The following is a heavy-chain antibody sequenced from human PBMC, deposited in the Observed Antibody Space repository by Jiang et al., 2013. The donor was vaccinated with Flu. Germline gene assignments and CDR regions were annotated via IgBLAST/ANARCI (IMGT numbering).Heavy chain of an antibody. CDR3: ARDLDYDSDYSDAFDI. V-gene: IGHV4-59*01. D-gene: IGHD3-22*01. CDR1: GGSTQYLL. J-gene: IGHJ3*02. Sequence: TISGGSTQYLLLELDPAVPTGRDVEWIGYIHHTGSTGYNPSLRSRVTMSLDTSRTQFSLHLTSVTVADTAVYHCARDLDYDSDYSDAFDIWGRGTMVTVSS. CDR2: IHHTGST.